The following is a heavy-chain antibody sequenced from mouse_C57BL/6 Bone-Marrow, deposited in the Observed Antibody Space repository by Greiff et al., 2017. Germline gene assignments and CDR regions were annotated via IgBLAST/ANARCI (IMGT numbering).Heavy chain of an antibody. CDR2: IRSKSNNYAT. CDR1: GFSFNTYA. V-gene: IGHV10-1*01. J-gene: IGHJ2*01. CDR3: VRSTGVWDYLDY. D-gene: IGHD1-1*01. Sequence: EVNVVESGGGLVQPKGSLKLSCAASGFSFNTYAMNWVRQAPGKGLEWVARIRSKSNNYATYYADSVKDRFTISRDDSESMLYLQMNNLKTEDTAMYYCVRSTGVWDYLDYWGQGTTLTVSS.